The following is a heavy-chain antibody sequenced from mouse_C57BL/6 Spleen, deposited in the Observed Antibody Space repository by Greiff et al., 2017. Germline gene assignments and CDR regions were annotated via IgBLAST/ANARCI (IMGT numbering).Heavy chain of an antibody. CDR1: GYAFSSSW. D-gene: IGHD1-1*01. J-gene: IGHJ1*03. CDR2: IYPGDGDT. CDR3: ARETTVVARYFDV. V-gene: IGHV1-82*01. Sequence: QVQLQQSGPELVKPGASVKISCKASGYAFSSSWMNWVKQRPGEGLEWIGRIYPGDGDTNYNGKFKGKATLTADKSSSTAYMQLSSLTSEDSAVYFCARETTVVARYFDVWGTGTTVTVSS.